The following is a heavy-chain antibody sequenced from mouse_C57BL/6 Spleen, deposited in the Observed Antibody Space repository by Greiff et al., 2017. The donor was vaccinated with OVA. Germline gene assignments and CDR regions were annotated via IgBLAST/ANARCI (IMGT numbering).Heavy chain of an antibody. J-gene: IGHJ4*01. D-gene: IGHD1-1*01. V-gene: IGHV1-80*01. Sequence: QVQLKQSGAELVKPGASVKISCKASGYAFSSYWMNWVKQRPGKGLEWIGQIYPGDGDTNYNGKFKGKATLTADKSSSTAYMQLSSLTSEDSAVYFCARADGSSLYYYAMDYWGQGTSVTVSS. CDR3: ARADGSSLYYYAMDY. CDR2: IYPGDGDT. CDR1: GYAFSSYW.